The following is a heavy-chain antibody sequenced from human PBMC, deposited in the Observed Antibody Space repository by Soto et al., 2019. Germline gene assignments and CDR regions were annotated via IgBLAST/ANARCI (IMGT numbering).Heavy chain of an antibody. CDR1: GYTFTSYA. J-gene: IGHJ6*03. V-gene: IGHV1-3*01. CDR2: INAGNGNT. Sequence: ASVKVSCKASGYTFTSYAVHWVRQAPGQRLEWMGWINAGNGNTKYSQKFQGRVTITRDTSTSTAYMELSSLRSEDTAVYYCARDQYFTIFGVVENYYYMDVWGKGTTVTVSS. D-gene: IGHD3-3*01. CDR3: ARDQYFTIFGVVENYYYMDV.